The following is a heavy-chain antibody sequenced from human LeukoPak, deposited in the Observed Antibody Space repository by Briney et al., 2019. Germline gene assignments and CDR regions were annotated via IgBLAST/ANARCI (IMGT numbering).Heavy chain of an antibody. J-gene: IGHJ6*03. D-gene: IGHD4-11*01. CDR1: GYTFTSYG. CDR3: ARFLQGEGYYYYYMDV. Sequence: ASVKVSCKASGYTFTSYGISWVRQAPGQGLEWMGWISAYNGNTNYAQKLQGRVTMTTDTSTSTAYMELRSLRSDDTAVYYCARFLQGEGYYYYYMDVWGKGTTVTISS. CDR2: ISAYNGNT. V-gene: IGHV1-18*01.